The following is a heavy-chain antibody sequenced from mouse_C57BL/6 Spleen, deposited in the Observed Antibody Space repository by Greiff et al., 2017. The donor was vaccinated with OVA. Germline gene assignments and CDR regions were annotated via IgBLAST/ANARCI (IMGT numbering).Heavy chain of an antibody. Sequence: VQLKESGPGLVKPSQSLSLTCSVTGYSITSGYYWNWIRQFPGNKLEWMGYISYDGSNNYNPSLKNRISITRDTSKNQFFLKLNSVTTEDTATYYCARERYYGSSYYFDYWGQGTTLTVSS. CDR3: ARERYYGSSYYFDY. V-gene: IGHV3-6*01. CDR2: ISYDGSN. D-gene: IGHD1-1*01. CDR1: GYSITSGYY. J-gene: IGHJ2*01.